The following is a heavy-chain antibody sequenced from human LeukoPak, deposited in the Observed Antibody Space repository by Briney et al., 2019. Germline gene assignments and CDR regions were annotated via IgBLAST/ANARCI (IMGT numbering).Heavy chain of an antibody. CDR1: VFTFSKYG. J-gene: IGHJ3*02. CDR3: ARDLEDSSPFGAFDM. CDR2: IWFDGIRK. D-gene: IGHD3-22*01. Sequence: PGGSLRLSCAASVFTFSKYGMHWVRPVPGKGLEWVAAIWFDGIRKYYADSVKGRRTISRDNSKYTLYLQMNSLRAEDTAVYYCARDLEDSSPFGAFDMWGQGTMVTVSS. V-gene: IGHV3-33*01.